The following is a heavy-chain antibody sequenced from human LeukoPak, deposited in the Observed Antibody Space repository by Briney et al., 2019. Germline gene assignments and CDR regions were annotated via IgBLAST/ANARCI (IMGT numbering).Heavy chain of an antibody. V-gene: IGHV4-31*03. CDR3: ARDLGPTVVTGGNYYYYYGMDV. CDR2: IYYSGST. J-gene: IGHJ6*02. CDR1: GGSISSGCYY. D-gene: IGHD2-15*01. Sequence: SETLSLTCTVSGGSISSGCYYWSWIRQHPGKGLEWIGYIYYSGSTYYNPSLKSRVTISVDTSKNQFSLKLSSVTAADTAVYYCARDLGPTVVTGGNYYYYYGMDVWGQGTTVTVSS.